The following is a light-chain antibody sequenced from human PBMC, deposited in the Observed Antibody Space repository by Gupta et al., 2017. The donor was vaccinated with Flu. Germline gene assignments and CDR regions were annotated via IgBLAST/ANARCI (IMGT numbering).Light chain of an antibody. CDR3: QQYGSSLPMYS. J-gene: IGKJ2*03. CDR2: GAS. V-gene: IGKV3-20*01. Sequence: EIVLTQSPGTLSLSPGERATLSCRASQSVSSSYLAWYQQKPGQAPRLLIYGASSRATGIPDRFSGSGSGTDFXLTISRXEPEDFAVYYCQQYGSSLPMYSFGXGTKLEIK. CDR1: QSVSSSY.